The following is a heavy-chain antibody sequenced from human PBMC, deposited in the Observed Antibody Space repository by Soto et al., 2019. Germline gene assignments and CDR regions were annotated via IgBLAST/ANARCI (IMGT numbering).Heavy chain of an antibody. CDR3: ARDLGIAAAGTRWFDP. Sequence: ASVKVSCKASGYTFTSYAMHWVRQAPGQRLEWMGWINAGNGNTKYSQKFQGRVTITRDTSASTAYMELSSLRSEGTAVYYCARDLGIAAAGTRWFDPWGQGTLV. CDR1: GYTFTSYA. CDR2: INAGNGNT. J-gene: IGHJ5*02. D-gene: IGHD6-13*01. V-gene: IGHV1-3*01.